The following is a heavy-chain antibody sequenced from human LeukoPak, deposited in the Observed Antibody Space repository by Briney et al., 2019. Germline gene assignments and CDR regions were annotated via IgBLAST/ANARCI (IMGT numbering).Heavy chain of an antibody. J-gene: IGHJ4*02. CDR2: ISGSGSNT. V-gene: IGHV3-23*01. D-gene: IGHD4-23*01. CDR1: GFTFSSYA. Sequence: GGSLRLSCAASGFTFSSYAMSWVRQAPGKGLEWVSAISGSGSNTYYADSVKGRFTISRDNSKNTLYLQKNSLRAEDTAVYYCAKFSPYGGNSYWGQGTLVTVSS. CDR3: AKFSPYGGNSY.